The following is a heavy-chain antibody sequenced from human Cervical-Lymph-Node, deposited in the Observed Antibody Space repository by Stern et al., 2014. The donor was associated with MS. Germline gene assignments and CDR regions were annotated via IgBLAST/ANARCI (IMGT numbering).Heavy chain of an antibody. Sequence: QLVQSGAEVKKPGESLKISCQASGYTFTSYWIGWVRQMPGKGLEWIAIIFPGGSDIRYSPSFQGQVTISADKSSSTAYLQWNTLKASDTAIYYCARQRYFDYWGQGTLVTVSS. CDR3: ARQRYFDY. CDR1: GYTFTSYW. CDR2: IFPGGSDI. V-gene: IGHV5-51*01. J-gene: IGHJ4*02.